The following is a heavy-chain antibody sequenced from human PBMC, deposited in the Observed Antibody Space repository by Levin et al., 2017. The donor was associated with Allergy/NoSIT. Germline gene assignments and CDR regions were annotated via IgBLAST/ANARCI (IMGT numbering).Heavy chain of an antibody. CDR1: GDSVSSNSAG. D-gene: IGHD1-14*01. J-gene: IGHJ3*02. CDR3: AKNRNSAFEI. CDR2: TYYRSKWYN. V-gene: IGHV6-1*01. Sequence: SQTLSLTCAISGDSVSSNSAGWHWIRQSPSRGLEWLGRTYYRSKWYNDYGVSVKSRVTINPDTSRNQFSLQLNSVTPEDTAVYYCAKNRNSAFEIWGQGTMVTVSS.